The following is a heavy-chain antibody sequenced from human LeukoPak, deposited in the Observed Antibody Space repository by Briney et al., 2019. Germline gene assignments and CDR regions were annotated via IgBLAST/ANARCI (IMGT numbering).Heavy chain of an antibody. CDR3: ARDISGYYYFDY. CDR1: GFTFSNYG. J-gene: IGHJ4*02. Sequence: PAGSLRLSCAASGFTFSNYGMHWVRQAPGKGLEWVAVIWFDGSNKYYADSVKGRFIISRDNSKNTLYLQMNSLRAEDTAVYYCARDISGYYYFDYWGQGTLVTVSS. V-gene: IGHV3-33*01. CDR2: IWFDGSNK. D-gene: IGHD3-22*01.